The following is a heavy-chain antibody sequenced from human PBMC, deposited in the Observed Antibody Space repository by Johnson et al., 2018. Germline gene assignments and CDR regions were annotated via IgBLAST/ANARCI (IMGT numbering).Heavy chain of an antibody. CDR2: ISGSGGST. Sequence: VQLVESGGGLVKPGGSLRLSCAASGFTFSDYYMSWIRQAPGKGLEWVSAISGSGGSTYYADSVKGRFTISRDNSKNTLYLQMNSRRAEDTAVYYWAKGPVARAYYYYYMDVWGKGTTVTVSS. CDR1: GFTFSDYY. J-gene: IGHJ6*03. V-gene: IGHV3-23*04. CDR3: AKGPVARAYYYYYMDV. D-gene: IGHD1-26*01.